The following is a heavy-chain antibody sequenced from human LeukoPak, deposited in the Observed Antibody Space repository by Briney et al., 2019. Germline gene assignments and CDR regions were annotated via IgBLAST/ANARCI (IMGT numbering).Heavy chain of an antibody. CDR2: ISAYNGNT. D-gene: IGHD6-25*01. CDR1: GYTFTSYG. CDR3: ARDYWGIAAAGPLEPFDY. V-gene: IGHV1-18*01. Sequence: ASVKVSCKASGYTFTSYGISWVRQAPGQGLEWMGWISAYNGNTNYAQKLQGRVTMTTDTSTSTAYMELRSLRSDDTAVYYCARDYWGIAAAGPLEPFDYWGQGTLVTVSS. J-gene: IGHJ4*02.